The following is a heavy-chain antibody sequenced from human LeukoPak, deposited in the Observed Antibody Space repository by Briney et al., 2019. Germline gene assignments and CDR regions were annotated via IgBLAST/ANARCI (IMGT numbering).Heavy chain of an antibody. CDR1: GGSISSGDYY. V-gene: IGHV4-30-4*08. CDR3: ASHKKYYYDSSGSKNFDY. J-gene: IGHJ4*02. CDR2: IYYSGST. Sequence: SQTLSLTCTVSGGSISSGDYYWRWIRQPPGKGLEWIGYIYYSGSTYYNPSLKSRVTISVDTSKNQFSLKLSSVTAADTAVYYCASHKKYYYDSSGSKNFDYRGQGTLVTVSS. D-gene: IGHD3-22*01.